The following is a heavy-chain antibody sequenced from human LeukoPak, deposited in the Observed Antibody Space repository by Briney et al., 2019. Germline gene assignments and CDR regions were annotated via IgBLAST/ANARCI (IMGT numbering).Heavy chain of an antibody. CDR1: GGSISSGSYY. J-gene: IGHJ5*01. D-gene: IGHD6-6*01. CDR2: IYYSGST. Sequence: SETLSLTCTVSGGSISSGSYYWGWVRQPPGKGLEWIGSIYYSGSTSYKPSLKSRLTISLDTSKNQFSLKVSSVTAADTAIYYCTRESSSSPDSWGQGTLVTVSS. CDR3: TRESSSSPDS. V-gene: IGHV4-39*01.